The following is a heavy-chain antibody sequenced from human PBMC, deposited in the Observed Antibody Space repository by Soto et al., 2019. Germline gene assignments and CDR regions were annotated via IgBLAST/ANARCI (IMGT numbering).Heavy chain of an antibody. D-gene: IGHD2-2*01. Sequence: QLQLQESGPGLVKPSETLSLTCTVSGGSISDDTYYWGWIRQPPGKGLEWIGSIYYSGTSSYNPSLKRRVTISVDTSKKQWSLRLRSVTAADTAVYYCARLHCDSPNCVPLDPWGQGTLVIVSS. CDR2: IYYSGTS. J-gene: IGHJ5*02. CDR1: GGSISDDTYY. V-gene: IGHV4-39*01. CDR3: ARLHCDSPNCVPLDP.